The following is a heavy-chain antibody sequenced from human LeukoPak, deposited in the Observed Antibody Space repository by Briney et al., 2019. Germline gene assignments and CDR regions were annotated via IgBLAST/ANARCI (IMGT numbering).Heavy chain of an antibody. CDR3: ARHYYDGSGSLYYFDY. J-gene: IGHJ4*02. Sequence: AGGSLRLSCAASGFTVSSNYMSWVRQAPGKGLEWVASIKPDGSEKYYVDSTISRDNAKKSLYLQMNSLRAEDTAVYYCARHYYDGSGSLYYFDYWGQGTLVTVSS. CDR2: IKPDGSEK. D-gene: IGHD3-22*01. CDR1: GFTVSSNY. V-gene: IGHV3-7*01.